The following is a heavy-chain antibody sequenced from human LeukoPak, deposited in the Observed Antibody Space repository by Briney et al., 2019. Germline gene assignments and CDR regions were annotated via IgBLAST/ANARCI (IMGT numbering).Heavy chain of an antibody. V-gene: IGHV3-21*01. D-gene: IGHD4-11*01. CDR3: ARDLEDYNNYGEMGF. CDR2: ISTSSSYM. J-gene: IGHJ4*02. Sequence: GGSLRLSCAASGFTFSSYWMNWARQAPGKGLEWVSSISTSSSYMYYGDSVKGRFTISRDNAKNSLYLQMSSLRAEDTAVYYCARDLEDYNNYGEMGFWGQGTLVTVSS. CDR1: GFTFSSYW.